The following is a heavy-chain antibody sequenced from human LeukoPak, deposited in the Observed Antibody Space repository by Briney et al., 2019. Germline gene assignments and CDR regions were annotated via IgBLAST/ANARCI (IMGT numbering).Heavy chain of an antibody. CDR3: ARAYSGYDSAFDY. V-gene: IGHV4-39*07. CDR1: GGSISSSSYY. Sequence: SETLSLTCTVSGGSISSSSYYWGWIRQPPGKGLEWIGSIYYSGSTYYNPSLKSRVTISVDTSKNQFSLKLSSVTAADTAVYYCARAYSGYDSAFDYWGQGTLVTVSS. J-gene: IGHJ4*02. CDR2: IYYSGST. D-gene: IGHD5-12*01.